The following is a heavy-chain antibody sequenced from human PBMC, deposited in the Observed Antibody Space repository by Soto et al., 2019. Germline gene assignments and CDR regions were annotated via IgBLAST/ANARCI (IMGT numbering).Heavy chain of an antibody. CDR1: GFTFSSYS. CDR2: ISSSSSYI. D-gene: IGHD6-19*01. J-gene: IGHJ6*03. V-gene: IGHV3-21*01. Sequence: EVQLVESGGGLVKPGGSLRLSCAASGFTFSSYSMNWVRQAPGKGLEWVSSISSSSSYIYYEDSVKGRFTICRDNAKNSLYLQINSLRAEDTAVYYCARGLNIAVAGTDCYYMDVWGKGTTVTVSS. CDR3: ARGLNIAVAGTDCYYMDV.